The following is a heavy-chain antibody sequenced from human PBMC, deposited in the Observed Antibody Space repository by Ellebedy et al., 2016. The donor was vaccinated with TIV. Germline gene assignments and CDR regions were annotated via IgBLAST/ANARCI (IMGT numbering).Heavy chain of an antibody. V-gene: IGHV3-11*06. CDR2: ISSSSCYT. D-gene: IGHD6-19*01. J-gene: IGHJ6*02. Sequence: PGGSLRLSCAASGFTFSDYYMSWIRQAPGKGLEWVSYISSSSCYTNYAGSVKGRFTISRDNAKNSLYLQMNSLRAEDTAVYYCAREGIGSGWYYYGMDVWGQGTTVTVSS. CDR3: AREGIGSGWYYYGMDV. CDR1: GFTFSDYY.